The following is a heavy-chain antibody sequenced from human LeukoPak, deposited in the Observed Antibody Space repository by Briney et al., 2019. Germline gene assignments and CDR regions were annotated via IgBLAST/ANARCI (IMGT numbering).Heavy chain of an antibody. CDR3: AKDTAYSNY. J-gene: IGHJ4*02. V-gene: IGHV3-30*18. CDR1: GFTFSSYG. D-gene: IGHD2-15*01. Sequence: GGSLRLSCAASGFTFSSYGMHWVRQAPGKGLEWVAVISYDGSNKYYADSVKGRFTISRDNSKNTLYLQMNSLRAEDTAVYYCAKDTAYSNYWGQGTLVTVSS. CDR2: ISYDGSNK.